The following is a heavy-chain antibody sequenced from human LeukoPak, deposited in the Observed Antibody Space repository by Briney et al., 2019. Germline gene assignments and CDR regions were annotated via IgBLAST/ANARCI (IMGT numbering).Heavy chain of an antibody. CDR1: RFTFSTYA. J-gene: IGHJ6*02. CDR2: ISGSGGST. V-gene: IGHV3-23*01. Sequence: GGSLRLSCAASRFTFSTYAMSWVRQAPGKGLEWVSAISGSGGSTYYADSVKGRFTISRDNSKSTLYLQMNSLRAEDTAVYYCAKLVVRGVPPLGMDVWGQGTTVTVSS. CDR3: AKLVVRGVPPLGMDV. D-gene: IGHD3-10*01.